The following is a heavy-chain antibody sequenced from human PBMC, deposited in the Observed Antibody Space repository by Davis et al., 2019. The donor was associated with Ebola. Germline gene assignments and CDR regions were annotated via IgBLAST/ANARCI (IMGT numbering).Heavy chain of an antibody. CDR3: ARGGTTVTTLLGY. CDR1: GFTFSSYW. D-gene: IGHD4-17*01. Sequence: GESLKISCAASGFTFSSYWMSWVRQAPGKGLEWVANIKQDGSEKYYVDSVKGRFTISRDNAKNSLYLQMNSLRAEDTAVYYCARGGTTVTTLLGYWGQGTLVTVSS. V-gene: IGHV3-7*03. CDR2: IKQDGSEK. J-gene: IGHJ4*02.